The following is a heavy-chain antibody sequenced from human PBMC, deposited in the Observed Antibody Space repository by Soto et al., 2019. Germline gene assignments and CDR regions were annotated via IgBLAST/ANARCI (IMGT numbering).Heavy chain of an antibody. D-gene: IGHD3-9*01. J-gene: IGHJ4*02. V-gene: IGHV3-30-3*01. CDR2: ISFNGNSL. CDR3: ARSFDTITYYFDY. Sequence: PGGSLGLSCTASEFSFSRYAMHWMGESPGKGLEWVAVISFNGNSLHYADSVNDRFTISRDNSKSTLYLQMNNMRTEDTAVYCCARSFDTITYYFDYWGQGTMVTVSS. CDR1: EFSFSRYA.